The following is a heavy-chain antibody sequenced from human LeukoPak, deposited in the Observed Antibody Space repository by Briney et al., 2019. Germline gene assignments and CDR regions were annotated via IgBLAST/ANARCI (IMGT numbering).Heavy chain of an antibody. CDR1: GFTFSSYA. CDR3: AREHLTTRAFDI. CDR2: ISYDGSNK. D-gene: IGHD4-17*01. V-gene: IGHV3-30-3*01. J-gene: IGHJ3*02. Sequence: PGRSLRLSCAASGFTFSSYAMHWVRQAPGKGLEWVAVISYDGSNKYYADSVKSRFTISRDNSKNTLYLQMNSRRAEDTAVYYCAREHLTTRAFDIWGQGTMVTVSS.